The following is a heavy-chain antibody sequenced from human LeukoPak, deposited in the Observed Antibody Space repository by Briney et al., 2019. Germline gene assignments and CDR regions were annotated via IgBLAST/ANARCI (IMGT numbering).Heavy chain of an antibody. CDR2: IYSGGST. J-gene: IGHJ6*02. D-gene: IGHD3-10*01. V-gene: IGHV3-53*05. CDR1: GLTVSSNY. Sequence: GGSLRLSCAASGLTVSSNYMNWVRQAPGKGLEWVSVIYSGGSTYYADSLKGRFTISRDNSKNTLYLQMSSLRAEDTAVYYCVKGGGSGSYYNHYGMDVWGQGTTVTVSS. CDR3: VKGGGSGSYYNHYGMDV.